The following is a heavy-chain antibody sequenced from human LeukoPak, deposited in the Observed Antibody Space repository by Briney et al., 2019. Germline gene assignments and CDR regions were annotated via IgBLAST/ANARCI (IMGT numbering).Heavy chain of an antibody. CDR3: ARDREDSWFDP. D-gene: IGHD1-26*01. CDR2: IKQDGSEK. V-gene: IGHV3-7*01. CDR1: GFTFSNYW. J-gene: IGHJ5*02. Sequence: PGGSLRLSCAVSGFTFSNYWMSWVRQAPWKGLEWVANIKQDGSEKYYVDSVKGRFTISRDNAKNSLYLQMSSLRAEDTAVYYCARDREDSWFDPWGQGTLVTVSS.